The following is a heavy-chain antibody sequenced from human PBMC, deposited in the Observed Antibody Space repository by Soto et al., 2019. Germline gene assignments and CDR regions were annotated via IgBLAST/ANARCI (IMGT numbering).Heavy chain of an antibody. CDR1: GFTFSSYA. Sequence: GGSLRLSCAASGFTFSSYAMSWVRQVPGKGLEWVASIWFDGATKYYADSVKGRFTISRDNSKNTVYLQMNSLRAEDSALYHCGRGGFSTNWRFDYWGQGALVTVSS. J-gene: IGHJ4*02. V-gene: IGHV3-33*08. CDR2: IWFDGATK. CDR3: GRGGFSTNWRFDY. D-gene: IGHD6-13*01.